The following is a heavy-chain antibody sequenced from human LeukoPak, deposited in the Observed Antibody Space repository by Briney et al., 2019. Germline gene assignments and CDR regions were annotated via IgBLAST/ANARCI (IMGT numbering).Heavy chain of an antibody. V-gene: IGHV3-23*01. CDR1: GSTFSNHA. J-gene: IGHJ4*02. Sequence: GGSLRLSCAASGSTFSNHAMSRVRQAPGKGLEWVSTMSGNGGSTYYADSVKGRFTMSRDNSMNTLYLQMNSLRAEDTAVYYCTRDLIRYESSGYYYYDYWGQGTLVTVSS. CDR2: MSGNGGST. CDR3: TRDLIRYESSGYYYYDY. D-gene: IGHD3-22*01.